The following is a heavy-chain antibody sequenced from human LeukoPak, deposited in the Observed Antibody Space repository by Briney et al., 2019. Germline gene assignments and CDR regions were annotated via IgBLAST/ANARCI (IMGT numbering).Heavy chain of an antibody. CDR2: ISTSSTYI. D-gene: IGHD3-10*01. J-gene: IGHJ4*02. CDR1: GFTFYSYN. V-gene: IGHV3-21*01. Sequence: GGSLRLSCAASGFTFYSYNMNWVRQAPGKGLEWVSSISTSSTYIYYADSVKGRFTISSDNAKNSLYLQMNSLRAEDTAMYYCARAVRPDYWGQGTLVTVSS. CDR3: ARAVRPDY.